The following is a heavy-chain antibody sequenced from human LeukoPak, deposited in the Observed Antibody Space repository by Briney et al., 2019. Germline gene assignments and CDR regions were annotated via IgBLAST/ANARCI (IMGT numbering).Heavy chain of an antibody. D-gene: IGHD5-18*01. V-gene: IGHV4-38-2*02. CDR3: ARGSYTTMVHYDY. J-gene: IGHJ4*02. CDR1: GYSISSGYY. Sequence: PSETLSLTCTVSGYSISSGYYWGWIRQPPGKGLEWIGSIYHSGSTYYNPSLMGRVTISVDTSKNQFSVKLNSVTAADTAVYYCARGSYTTMVHYDYWGQGTLVTVSS. CDR2: IYHSGST.